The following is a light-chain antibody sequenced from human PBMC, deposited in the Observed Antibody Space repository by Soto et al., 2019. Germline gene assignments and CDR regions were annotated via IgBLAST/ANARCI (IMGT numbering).Light chain of an antibody. V-gene: IGKV1-5*03. Sequence: GARVTITCRASQSISGSVAWYQQIPGKAPKLLIYEASNLKSGVPSRFSGSGSGTEYTLTISSLQPDDSASYYCQQYNGFWTFGQGTRVEIK. CDR2: EAS. CDR1: QSISGS. J-gene: IGKJ1*01. CDR3: QQYNGFWT.